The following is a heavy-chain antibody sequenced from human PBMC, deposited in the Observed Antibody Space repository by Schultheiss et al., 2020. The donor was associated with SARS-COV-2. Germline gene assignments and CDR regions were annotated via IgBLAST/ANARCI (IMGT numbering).Heavy chain of an antibody. D-gene: IGHD5-24*01. V-gene: IGHV3-30*02. J-gene: IGHJ3*01. CDR1: GFTFSNAW. Sequence: GGSLRLSCAASGFTFSNAWMSWVRQAPGKGLEWVAVIWYDGSNKYYADSVKGRFTISRDNSKNTLYLQMNSLRAEDTAVYYCAKEGDVSWGQGTMVTVSS. CDR2: IWYDGSNK. CDR3: AKEGDVS.